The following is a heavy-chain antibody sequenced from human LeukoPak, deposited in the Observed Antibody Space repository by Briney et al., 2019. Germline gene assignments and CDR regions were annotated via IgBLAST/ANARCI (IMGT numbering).Heavy chain of an antibody. CDR1: GFTFSSYA. V-gene: IGHV3-30-3*01. CDR3: AREVSGDIIVVPAAPDY. J-gene: IGHJ4*02. D-gene: IGHD2-2*01. Sequence: GGSLRLSYTASGFTFSSYAMHWVRQAPGKGLEWVAVISYDGSNKYYADSVKGRFTISRDNSKNTLYLQMNSLRAEDTAVYYCAREVSGDIIVVPAAPDYWGQGTLVTVSS. CDR2: ISYDGSNK.